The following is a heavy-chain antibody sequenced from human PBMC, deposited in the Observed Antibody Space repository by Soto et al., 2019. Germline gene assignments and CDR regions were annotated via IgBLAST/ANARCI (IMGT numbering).Heavy chain of an antibody. CDR2: INPSPGST. V-gene: IGHV1-46*01. CDR3: ARSDCHIASCFAHYYYTRDV. D-gene: IGHD2-2*01. J-gene: IGHJ6*02. CDR1: GYTFGSHY. Sequence: QVQLVQSGAEVRKPGASVKVACKASGYTFGSHYVHWVRQAPGQALEWMGIINPSPGSTSYAENCQGRCTITRDTSTSTAYKEMSSLISEDTATYYCARSDCHIASCFAHYYYTRDVWGQGTTFTVSS.